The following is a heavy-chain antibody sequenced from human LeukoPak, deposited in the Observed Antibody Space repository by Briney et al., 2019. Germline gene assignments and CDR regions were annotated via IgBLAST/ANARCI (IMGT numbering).Heavy chain of an antibody. CDR1: GYTFTGYY. D-gene: IGHD3-22*01. J-gene: IGHJ4*02. Sequence: GASVKVSCKASGYTFTGYYMHWVRQAPGQGLEWMGWINPNSGGTNYAQKFQGRVTMTRDTSISTAYMELSRLRSDDTAVYYCAKPRYYDSSGYANWGQGTLVTVSS. CDR2: INPNSGGT. CDR3: AKPRYYDSSGYAN. V-gene: IGHV1-2*02.